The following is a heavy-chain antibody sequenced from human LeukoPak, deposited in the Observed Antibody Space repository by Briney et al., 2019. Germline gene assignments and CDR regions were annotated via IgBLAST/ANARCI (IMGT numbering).Heavy chain of an antibody. D-gene: IGHD1-14*01. CDR1: GGSFSGYY. V-gene: IGHV4-34*01. Sequence: KSSETLSLTCAVYGGSFSGYYWSWIRQPPGKGLEWIGEINHSGSTNYNPSLKSRVTISVDTSKNQFSLKLSSVTAADTAVYYCARGRRYTKDWGQGTLVTVSS. CDR3: ARGRRYTKD. CDR2: INHSGST. J-gene: IGHJ4*02.